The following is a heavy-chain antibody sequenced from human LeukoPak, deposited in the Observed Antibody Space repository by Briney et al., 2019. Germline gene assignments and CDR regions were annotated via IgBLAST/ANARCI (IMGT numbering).Heavy chain of an antibody. J-gene: IGHJ4*02. D-gene: IGHD5-12*01. CDR3: AKTRLYIVARYFDY. Sequence: GGSLRLSCAASGFTFSSYAMSWVRQAPGKGLEWVSAISGSGGSTYYADSVKGRSTISRDNSKNTLYLQMNSLRAEDTAVYYCAKTRLYIVARYFDYWGQGTLVTVSS. V-gene: IGHV3-23*01. CDR2: ISGSGGST. CDR1: GFTFSSYA.